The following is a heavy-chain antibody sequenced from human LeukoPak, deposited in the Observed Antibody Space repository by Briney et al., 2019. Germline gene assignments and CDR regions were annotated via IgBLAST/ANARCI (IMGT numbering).Heavy chain of an antibody. J-gene: IGHJ4*02. CDR3: ARVVPAAMPASYYFDY. V-gene: IGHV3-21*01. Sequence: GGSLRLSCAASGFTFSSYSMHWVRQAPGKGLEWVSSISSSSSYIYYADSVKGRFTISRDNAKNSLYLQMNSLRAEDTAVYYCARVVPAAMPASYYFDYWGQGTLVTVSS. CDR1: GFTFSSYS. CDR2: ISSSSSYI. D-gene: IGHD2-2*01.